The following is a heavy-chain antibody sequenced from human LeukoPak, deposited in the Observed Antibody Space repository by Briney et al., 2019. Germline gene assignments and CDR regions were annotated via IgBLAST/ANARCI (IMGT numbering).Heavy chain of an antibody. D-gene: IGHD2-15*01. V-gene: IGHV1-8*01. CDR2: MNPNSGNT. CDR3: ARELLYCSGGSCYSPLGY. Sequence: ASVKVSRKASGYTFTSYDINWVRQATGQGLEWMGWMNPNSGNTGYAQKFQGRVTMTRNTSISTAYMELGSLRSEDTAVYYCARELLYCSGGSCYSPLGYWGQGTLVTVSS. J-gene: IGHJ4*02. CDR1: GYTFTSYD.